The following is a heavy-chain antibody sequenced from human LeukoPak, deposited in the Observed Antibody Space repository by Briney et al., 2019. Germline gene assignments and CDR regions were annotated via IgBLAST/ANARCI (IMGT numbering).Heavy chain of an antibody. J-gene: IGHJ4*02. CDR1: GLTVSSTY. CDR2: IYSGGSP. V-gene: IGHV3-53*01. CDR3: ARDYYDISTGYLYYFDY. Sequence: GGSLRLSCAASGLTVSSTYMSWVRQAPGKGLEWVSIIYSGGSPYYADPVKGRFTISRDSSKNTVYLQMNSLRAEDTAVYYCARDYYDISTGYLYYFDYWGQGTLVTVSS. D-gene: IGHD3-9*01.